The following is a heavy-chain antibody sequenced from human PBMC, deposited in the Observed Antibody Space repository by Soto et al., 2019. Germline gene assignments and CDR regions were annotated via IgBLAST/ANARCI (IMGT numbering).Heavy chain of an antibody. J-gene: IGHJ4*02. CDR3: ARDNLVVVVAASWHTEIGY. D-gene: IGHD2-15*01. CDR2: ISYDGSNK. V-gene: IGHV3-30-3*01. Sequence: GGSLRLSCAASGFTFSSYAMHWVRQAPGKGLEWVAVISYDGSNKYYADSVKGRLTISRDNSKNTLYLQMNSLRAEDTAVYYCARDNLVVVVAASWHTEIGYWGQGTLVTVSS. CDR1: GFTFSSYA.